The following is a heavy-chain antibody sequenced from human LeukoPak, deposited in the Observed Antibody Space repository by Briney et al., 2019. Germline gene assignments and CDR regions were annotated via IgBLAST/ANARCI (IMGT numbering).Heavy chain of an antibody. D-gene: IGHD2-8*01. CDR2: ISSSSSYI. CDR1: GFTFSSYS. Sequence: GSLRLSCAASGFTFSSYSMNWVRQAPGKGLEWVSSISSSSSYIYYADSLKGRFTISRDNAENSLYLQMNSLRAEDTAVYYCARGPMDFDYWGQGTLVTVSS. V-gene: IGHV3-21*01. J-gene: IGHJ4*02. CDR3: ARGPMDFDY.